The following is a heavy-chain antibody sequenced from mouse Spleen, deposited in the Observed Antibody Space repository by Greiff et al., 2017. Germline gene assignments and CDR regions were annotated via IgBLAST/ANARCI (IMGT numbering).Heavy chain of an antibody. J-gene: IGHJ3*01. D-gene: IGHD2-13*01. CDR1: GFSLTSYE. Sequence: VKLMESGPGLVAPSQSLFITCTVSGFSLTSYEINWVRQPPGKGLEWLGVIWTGGSTNYNSALISRLSISKENSKSLVFFKMNSLQADDTAIYYCARNRKGDPFAYWGQGTLVTVSA. V-gene: IGHV2S3*01. CDR3: ARNRKGDPFAY. CDR2: IWTGGST.